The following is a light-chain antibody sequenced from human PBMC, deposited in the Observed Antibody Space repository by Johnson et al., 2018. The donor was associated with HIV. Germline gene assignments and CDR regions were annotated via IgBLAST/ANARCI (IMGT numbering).Light chain of an antibody. Sequence: QSVLTQPPSVSAAPGQTVTISCSGSSSNVGSSFVSWYRQVPGTAPKLLIYDNNKRPSGIPDRFSGSKSGTSATLGITGLQTGDEADYYCGTWDYSLSGYVFGSGTKVTVL. CDR3: GTWDYSLSGYV. CDR1: SSNVGSSF. V-gene: IGLV1-51*01. CDR2: DNN. J-gene: IGLJ1*01.